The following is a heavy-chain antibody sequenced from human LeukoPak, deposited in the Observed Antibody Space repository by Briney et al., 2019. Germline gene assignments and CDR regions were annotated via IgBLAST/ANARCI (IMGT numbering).Heavy chain of an antibody. CDR3: ARDREAPLSCYGSGSYLGGWFDP. CDR1: GYTFTGYY. D-gene: IGHD3-10*01. J-gene: IGHJ5*02. CDR2: INPNSGGT. V-gene: IGHV1-2*02. Sequence: ASVKVSCKASGYTFTGYYMHWVRQAPGQGLEWMGWINPNSGGTNYAQKFQGRVTMTRDTSISTAYMELSRLRSDDTAVYYCARDREAPLSCYGSGSYLGGWFDPWGQGTLVTVSS.